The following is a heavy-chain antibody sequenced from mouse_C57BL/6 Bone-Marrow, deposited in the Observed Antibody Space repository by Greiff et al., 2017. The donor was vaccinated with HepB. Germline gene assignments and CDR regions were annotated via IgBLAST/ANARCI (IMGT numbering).Heavy chain of an antibody. V-gene: IGHV2-2*01. Sequence: VQLQQSGPGLVQPSQSLSITCTVSGFSLTSYGIHWVRQSPGKGLEWLGVIWSGGSTDYNAAFISRLSISKDKSKSQVFFKMNSLQADDTAIYYCATITTVVPMDYWGEGTSVTVSS. J-gene: IGHJ4*01. D-gene: IGHD1-1*01. CDR1: GFSLTSYG. CDR2: IWSGGST. CDR3: ATITTVVPMDY.